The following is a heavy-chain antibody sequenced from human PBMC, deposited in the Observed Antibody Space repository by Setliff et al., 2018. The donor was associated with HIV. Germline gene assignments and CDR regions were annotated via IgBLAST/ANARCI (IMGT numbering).Heavy chain of an antibody. CDR2: MNPNSGNT. V-gene: IGHV1-8*01. CDR1: GYTFTNYD. J-gene: IGHJ3*01. CDR3: ARRIGFDV. Sequence: ASVKVSCKASGYTFTNYDINWVRQVTGQGLEWMGWMNPNSGNTGYGQKFQGRVTMTRDTSISTAYMELSNLGSEDTAVYYCARRIGFDVWGQGAMVTVSS. D-gene: IGHD2-15*01.